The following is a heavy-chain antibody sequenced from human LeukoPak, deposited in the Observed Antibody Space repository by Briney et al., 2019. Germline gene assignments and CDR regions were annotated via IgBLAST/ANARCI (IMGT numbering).Heavy chain of an antibody. CDR2: ISSSSSTI. Sequence: PGGSLRLSCAASGFTFSSYWMSWVRQAPGKGLEWVSYISSSSSTIYYADSVKGRFTISRDNSKNTLYLQMNSLRAEDTAVYYCANSGYDYSFDYWGQGTLVTVSS. D-gene: IGHD5-12*01. CDR3: ANSGYDYSFDY. J-gene: IGHJ4*02. V-gene: IGHV3-48*01. CDR1: GFTFSSYW.